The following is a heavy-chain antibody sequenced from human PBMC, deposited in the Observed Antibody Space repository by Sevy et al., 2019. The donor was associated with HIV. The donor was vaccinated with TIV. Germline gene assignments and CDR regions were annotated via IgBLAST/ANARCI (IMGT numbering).Heavy chain of an antibody. D-gene: IGHD2-15*01. Sequence: ASVKVSCKASGGTFSSYAISWVRQAPGQGLEWMGGIIPIFGTANYAQKFQGRVTSTADESTSTAYMELSSLRSEDTAVYYCARAPGAYCSGGSCYAPPDFWGQGTLVTVSS. J-gene: IGHJ4*02. CDR1: GGTFSSYA. CDR3: ARAPGAYCSGGSCYAPPDF. CDR2: IIPIFGTA. V-gene: IGHV1-69*13.